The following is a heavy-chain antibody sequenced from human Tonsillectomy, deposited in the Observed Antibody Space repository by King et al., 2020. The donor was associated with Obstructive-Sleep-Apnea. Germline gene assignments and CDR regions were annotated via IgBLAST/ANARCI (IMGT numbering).Heavy chain of an antibody. D-gene: IGHD6-19*01. Sequence: VQLVESGGGLVQPGGSLRLSCAASGFTFSSYAMSWVGQAPGMGLEWVSGISGSGGSTYYADSVKGRFTISRDNSKNTLYLQMNSLRAEDTAVYYCAKDRKNIAVAGTDLWGQGTLVTVSS. J-gene: IGHJ4*02. CDR1: GFTFSSYA. CDR2: ISGSGGST. CDR3: AKDRKNIAVAGTDL. V-gene: IGHV3-23*04.